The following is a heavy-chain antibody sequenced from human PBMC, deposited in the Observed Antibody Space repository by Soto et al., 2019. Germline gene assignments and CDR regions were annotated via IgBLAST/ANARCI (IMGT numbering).Heavy chain of an antibody. CDR3: AKETYSGPLDY. Sequence: QVQLVESGGGVVQPGRSLRLSCAASGFTFSSYGMHWVRQAPGKGLEWVAVISYDGSNKYYPDSVKGRFTISRDNSKNTLDLQMNSLRAEDTAVYYCAKETYSGPLDYWGQGTLVTVSS. V-gene: IGHV3-30*18. CDR1: GFTFSSYG. CDR2: ISYDGSNK. J-gene: IGHJ4*02. D-gene: IGHD2-15*01.